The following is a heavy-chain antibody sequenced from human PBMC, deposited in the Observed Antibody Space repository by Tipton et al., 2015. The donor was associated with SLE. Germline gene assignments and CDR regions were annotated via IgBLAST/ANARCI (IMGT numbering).Heavy chain of an antibody. J-gene: IGHJ4*02. CDR1: GGSISSPSSY. CDR3: ARGGKVVAGTERDFDS. CDR2: IFYTGST. V-gene: IGHV4-39*07. D-gene: IGHD2-15*01. Sequence: TLSLTCTVSGGSISSPSSYWGWIRQPPGKGLEWIGSIFYTGSTYYNPSLKSRVTISVDTSKNQFSLKLSSVTAADTAVYYCARGGKVVAGTERDFDSWGQGTPVTVSS.